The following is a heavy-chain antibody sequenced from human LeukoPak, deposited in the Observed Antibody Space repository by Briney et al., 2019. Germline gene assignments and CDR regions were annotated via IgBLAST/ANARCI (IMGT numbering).Heavy chain of an antibody. CDR2: IKSKTDGGTT. V-gene: IGHV3-15*01. CDR1: GFTFSNAW. Sequence: GGSLRLSCAASGFTFSNAWMSWVRQAPGKGLEWVGRIKSKTDGGTTDYAAPVKGRFTISRDDSKNTLYLQMNSLKTEDTAVYYCTTDYHNPAPNYYDSSGYSHYWGQGTLVTVSS. J-gene: IGHJ4*02. D-gene: IGHD3-22*01. CDR3: TTDYHNPAPNYYDSSGYSHY.